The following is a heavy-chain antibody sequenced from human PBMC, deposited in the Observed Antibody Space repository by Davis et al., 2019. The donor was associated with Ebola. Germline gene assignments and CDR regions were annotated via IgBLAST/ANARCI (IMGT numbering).Heavy chain of an antibody. CDR1: GGTFSSYA. CDR3: ARGLSIAAAHYYYYGMDV. D-gene: IGHD6-13*01. CDR2: ISAYNGNT. Sequence: AASVKVSCKASGGTFSSYAISWVRQAPGQGLEWMGWISAYNGNTNYAQKLQGRVTMTTGTSTSTAYMELRSLRSDDTAVYYCARGLSIAAAHYYYYGMDVWGQGTTVTVSS. J-gene: IGHJ6*02. V-gene: IGHV1-18*01.